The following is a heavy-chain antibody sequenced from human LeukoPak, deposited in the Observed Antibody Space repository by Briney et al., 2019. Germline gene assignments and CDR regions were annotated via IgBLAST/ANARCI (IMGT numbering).Heavy chain of an antibody. Sequence: GGSLRLSCAASGFTFSSYWMSWVRQVPGKGLEWVAGIDHSGERRYYADSVKGRFTISRDNSKNTLYLQMNSLRADDTAVYYCAKDPVAAGGTGWFGPWGQGTLVTVSS. CDR2: IDHSGERR. V-gene: IGHV3-23*01. J-gene: IGHJ5*02. CDR3: AKDPVAAGGTGWFGP. D-gene: IGHD6-13*01. CDR1: GFTFSSYW.